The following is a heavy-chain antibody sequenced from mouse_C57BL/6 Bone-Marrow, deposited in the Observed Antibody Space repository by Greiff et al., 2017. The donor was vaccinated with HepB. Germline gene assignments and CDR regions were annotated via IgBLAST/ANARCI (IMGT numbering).Heavy chain of an antibody. CDR1: GFNIKDDY. CDR3: TTAILPWFAD. J-gene: IGHJ3*01. CDR2: IDPENGDT. D-gene: IGHD1-2*01. Sequence: VQLKESGAELVRPGASVKLSCTASGFNIKDDYMHWVKQRPEQGLEWIGWIDPENGDTEYASKFQGKATITADTSSNTAYLQLSSLTSEDAAVYYCTTAILPWFADWGQGTLVTVSA. V-gene: IGHV14-4*01.